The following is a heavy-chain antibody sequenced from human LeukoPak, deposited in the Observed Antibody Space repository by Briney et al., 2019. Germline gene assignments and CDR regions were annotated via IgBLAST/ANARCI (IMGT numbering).Heavy chain of an antibody. V-gene: IGHV1-2*02. CDR1: GYTFTGYY. CDR3: VRVLPSTG. Sequence: ASVKVSCKASGYTFTGYYIHWVRQAPGQGLEWMGWINPNSGATNYAQKFQGRVTMTRDTSITTAYMELTRLRSDDTAVYYCVRVLPSTGWGQGTLVTVSS. J-gene: IGHJ4*02. CDR2: INPNSGAT.